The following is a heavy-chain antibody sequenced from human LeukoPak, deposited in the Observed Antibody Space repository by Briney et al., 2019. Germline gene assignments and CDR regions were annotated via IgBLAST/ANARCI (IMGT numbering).Heavy chain of an antibody. CDR2: IHYSGNT. D-gene: IGHD3-10*01. CDR1: GGSISSTTYY. J-gene: IGHJ6*03. CDR3: AALWFGELRYSYYYYMDV. Sequence: SGTPSLTCTVSGGSISSTTYYWGWIRQPPGKGLEWIGSIHYSGNTYYNPSLKIGVTISVDTSKNQFSLKLSSVTAADTAVYYCAALWFGELRYSYYYYMDVWGKGTTVTVSS. V-gene: IGHV4-39*05.